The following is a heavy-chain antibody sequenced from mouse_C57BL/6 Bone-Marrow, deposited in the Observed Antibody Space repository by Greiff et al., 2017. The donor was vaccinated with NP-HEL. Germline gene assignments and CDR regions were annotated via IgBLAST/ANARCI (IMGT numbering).Heavy chain of an antibody. CDR1: EYEFPSHD. J-gene: IGHJ1*03. D-gene: IGHD2-3*01. CDR3: ARHVWLLPFDV. CDR2: INSDGGST. V-gene: IGHV5-2*01. Sequence: EVKVVESGGGLVQPGESLKLSCESNEYEFPSHDMSWVRKTPEKRLELVAAINSDGGSTYYPDTMERRFIISRDNTKKTLYLQISSLRSEYTALYYCARHVWLLPFDVWGTGTTVTVSS.